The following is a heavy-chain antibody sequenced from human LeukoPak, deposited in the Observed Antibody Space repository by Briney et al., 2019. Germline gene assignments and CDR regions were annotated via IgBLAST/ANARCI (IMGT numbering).Heavy chain of an antibody. V-gene: IGHV4-61*01. CDR3: ARGCSAGTPHNWFDP. CDR2: IYYSGST. J-gene: IGHJ5*02. Sequence: SETLSLTCIVSGGSVSSGSYYWSWIRQPPGKGLEWIGYIYYSGSTNYNPSLKSRVTISVDTSKNQFSLKLSSVTAADTAVYYCARGCSAGTPHNWFDPWGQGTLVTVSS. D-gene: IGHD6-13*01. CDR1: GGSVSSGSYY.